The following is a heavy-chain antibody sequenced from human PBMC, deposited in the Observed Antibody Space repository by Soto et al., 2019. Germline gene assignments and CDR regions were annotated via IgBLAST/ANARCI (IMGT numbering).Heavy chain of an antibody. J-gene: IGHJ1*01. Sequence: QVRLVESGGGVVQPGRSLRLSCAASGFTFSSYAMHWVRQAPGKGLEWLAIISYDGSKKYYADSVKGRFTISRDNAKHTLYLQMNSLRADDTAVSYCAATYSSGQFGEEYFQHWGQGTLVTVSS. V-gene: IGHV3-30-3*01. CDR3: AATYSSGQFGEEYFQH. D-gene: IGHD6-19*01. CDR2: ISYDGSKK. CDR1: GFTFSSYA.